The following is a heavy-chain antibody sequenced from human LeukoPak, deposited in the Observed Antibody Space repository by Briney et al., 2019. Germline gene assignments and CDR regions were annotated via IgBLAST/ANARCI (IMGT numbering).Heavy chain of an antibody. Sequence: PGGSLRLSCAASGFTFSRYAMSWVRQAPGKGLEWVSAISGSGGSTYYADSVKGRFTISRDNSKNTLYLQMNSLRAEDTAVYYCAKDRIWFGELPHAFDIWGQGTMVTVSS. CDR3: AKDRIWFGELPHAFDI. D-gene: IGHD3-10*01. CDR2: ISGSGGST. CDR1: GFTFSRYA. J-gene: IGHJ3*02. V-gene: IGHV3-23*01.